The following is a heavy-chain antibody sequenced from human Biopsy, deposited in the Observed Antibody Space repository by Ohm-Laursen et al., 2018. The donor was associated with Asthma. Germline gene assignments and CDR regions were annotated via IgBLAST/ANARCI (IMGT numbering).Heavy chain of an antibody. CDR1: GDSFSNYA. CDR2: LIPVLGTP. J-gene: IGHJ6*02. CDR3: ARGYSGSDRIVYYYSGLEV. Sequence: VPSVTASCQASGDSFSNYAISWVRQAPGQGLEWMGGLIPVLGTPDHAQMFEGRVTITADESTSTAYMELSSLSSEDTAVYYCARGYSGSDRIVYYYSGLEVWGQGTTVTVSS. D-gene: IGHD5-12*01. V-gene: IGHV1-69*13.